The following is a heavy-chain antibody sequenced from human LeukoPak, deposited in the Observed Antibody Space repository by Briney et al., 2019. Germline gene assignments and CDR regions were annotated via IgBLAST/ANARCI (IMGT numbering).Heavy chain of an antibody. V-gene: IGHV3-7*01. CDR3: ARDPHSSSWYAFDI. CDR2: INQDGTEK. J-gene: IGHJ3*02. D-gene: IGHD6-13*01. CDR1: GFTFSTYW. Sequence: PGGSLRLSCAASGFTFSTYWMSWVRQAPGKGLEWVANINQDGTEKYFVDSVKGRFTISRDNAKNSLSLQMNSLRAEDTAVYYCARDPHSSSWYAFDIWGQGTMVTVSS.